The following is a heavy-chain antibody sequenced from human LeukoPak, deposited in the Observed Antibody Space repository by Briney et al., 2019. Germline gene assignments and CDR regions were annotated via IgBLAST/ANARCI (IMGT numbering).Heavy chain of an antibody. CDR2: FDPEEGET. Sequence: ASVKVSSKVSGYTLTELSIHWVRQAPGKGVEWMGGFDPEEGETIYAQKFRGRVTMTEDTSTDTTYMELSSLRSEDTAVYYCAAVDYYDTGNWFDPWGQGTLVTVSS. J-gene: IGHJ5*02. D-gene: IGHD3-22*01. V-gene: IGHV1-24*01. CDR1: GYTLTELS. CDR3: AAVDYYDTGNWFDP.